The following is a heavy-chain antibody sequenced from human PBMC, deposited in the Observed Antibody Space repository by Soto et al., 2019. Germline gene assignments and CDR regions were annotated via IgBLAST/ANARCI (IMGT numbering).Heavy chain of an antibody. CDR2: ISTTGVT. Sequence: QVKLQESGRGLVKPSETLSLSCTVSGGSLGDVYWTWIRQPPGKEMEWIGYISTTGVTNYSPSHKSRVTMSTDTSTNQFSLNLSSVTAADTAIYFCARHGGDVVMVRDWGQGIQVTVSS. CDR1: GGSLGDVY. V-gene: IGHV4-59*08. D-gene: IGHD2-21*01. J-gene: IGHJ4*02. CDR3: ARHGGDVVMVRD.